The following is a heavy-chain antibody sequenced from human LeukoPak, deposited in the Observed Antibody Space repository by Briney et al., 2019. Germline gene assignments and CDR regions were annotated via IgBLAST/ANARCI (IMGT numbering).Heavy chain of an antibody. CDR1: GGSISSSSYY. Sequence: SETLSLTCTVSGGSISSSSYYWGWIRQPPGKGLEWIGSIYYSGSTNYNPSLKSRVTISVDTSKNQFSLKLSSVTAADTAVYYCARDLRGRRYYYYGMDVWGQGTTVTVSS. CDR2: IYYSGST. CDR3: ARDLRGRRYYYYGMDV. D-gene: IGHD2-15*01. J-gene: IGHJ6*02. V-gene: IGHV4-39*07.